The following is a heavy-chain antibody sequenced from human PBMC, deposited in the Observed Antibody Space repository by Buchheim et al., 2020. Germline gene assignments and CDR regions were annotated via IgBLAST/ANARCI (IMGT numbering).Heavy chain of an antibody. V-gene: IGHV3-30*04. CDR3: SCRNWFDP. Sequence: QVQLVESGGGVVQPGRSLRLSCAASGFTFSSYAMHWVRQAPGKGLEWVAVISYDGSNKYYADSVKGRFTISRDNSKKTLYLQMNSLRAEDTAVYYCSCRNWFDPWGQETL. CDR1: GFTFSSYA. CDR2: ISYDGSNK. D-gene: IGHD2-2*01. J-gene: IGHJ5*02.